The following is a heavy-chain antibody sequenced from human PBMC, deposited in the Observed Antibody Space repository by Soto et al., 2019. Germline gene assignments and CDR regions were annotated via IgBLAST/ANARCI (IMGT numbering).Heavy chain of an antibody. Sequence: GGSLSLSCAASGFTFSSYAMSWVRQAPGKGLEWVSAISVSGGSTYYADSVKGRFTISRDNSKNTLYLQMNSLRAEDTAVYYCAKVPSSGYAYYFDYWGQGTLVTVSS. CDR3: AKVPSSGYAYYFDY. CDR1: GFTFSSYA. D-gene: IGHD6-19*01. J-gene: IGHJ4*02. V-gene: IGHV3-23*01. CDR2: ISVSGGST.